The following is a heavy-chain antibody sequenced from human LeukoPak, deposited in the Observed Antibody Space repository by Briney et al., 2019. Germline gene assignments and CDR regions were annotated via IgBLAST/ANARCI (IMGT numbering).Heavy chain of an antibody. V-gene: IGHV4-39*07. CDR2: IYYSGST. CDR1: GGSISSSSYY. J-gene: IGHJ4*02. Sequence: SETLSLTCTVSGGSISSSSYYWGWIRQPPGKGLEWIGSIYYSGSTYYNPSLRSRVTISVDTSKNQFSLKLSSVTAADTAVYYCAGRVAGTWDYWGQGTLVTVSS. D-gene: IGHD6-19*01. CDR3: AGRVAGTWDY.